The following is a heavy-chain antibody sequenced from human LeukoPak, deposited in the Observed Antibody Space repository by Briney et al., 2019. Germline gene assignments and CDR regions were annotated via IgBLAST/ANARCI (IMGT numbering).Heavy chain of an antibody. J-gene: IGHJ4*02. CDR3: AKDAVAPGSGGDFFDY. D-gene: IGHD3-10*01. V-gene: IGHV3-23*01. Sequence: GGSLRLSCAASGFTFSSYAMSWVRQAPGKGLEWVSVITRSGSTYYADSVKGRFTISRDNSKNTLYLQMNCLRAEDTAVYSCAKDAVAPGSGGDFFDYWGQGTLVTVSS. CDR2: ITRSGST. CDR1: GFTFSSYA.